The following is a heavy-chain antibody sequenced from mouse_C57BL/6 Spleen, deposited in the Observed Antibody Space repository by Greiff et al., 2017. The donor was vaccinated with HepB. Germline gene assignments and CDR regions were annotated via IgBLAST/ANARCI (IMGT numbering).Heavy chain of an antibody. D-gene: IGHD1-1*02. Sequence: ESGPGILQSSQTLSLTCSFSGFSLSTSGMGVSWIRQPSGKGLEWLAHIYWDDDKRYNPSLKSRLTISKDTSRNQVFLKITSVDTADTATYYCARRALGGRGYFDVWGTGTTVTVSS. CDR3: ARRALGGRGYFDV. J-gene: IGHJ1*03. CDR1: GFSLSTSGMG. V-gene: IGHV8-12*01. CDR2: IYWDDDK.